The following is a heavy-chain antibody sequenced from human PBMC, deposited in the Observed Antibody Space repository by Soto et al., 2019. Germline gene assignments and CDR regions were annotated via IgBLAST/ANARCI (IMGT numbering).Heavy chain of an antibody. CDR3: AKGGDEHHPPSSSCTNGVCYGLTY. CDR1: GFTFSSYA. Sequence: EVQLLESGGGLVQPGGSLSLSCAAPGFTFSSYAMSCVRQAPGKGLEWVSALSGSGRRTYYADSVKGRFTISRDNSKNTMSLHMNSLRAEGTAVYYCAKGGDEHHPPSSSCTNGVCYGLTYGGQGSLVTVS. V-gene: IGHV3-23*01. D-gene: IGHD2-8*01. J-gene: IGHJ4*02. CDR2: LSGSGRRT.